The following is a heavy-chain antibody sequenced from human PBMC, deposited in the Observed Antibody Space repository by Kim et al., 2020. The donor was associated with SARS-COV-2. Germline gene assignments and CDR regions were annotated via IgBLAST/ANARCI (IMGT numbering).Heavy chain of an antibody. D-gene: IGHD3-22*01. CDR3: ARPDSSGFSSVNGFDY. J-gene: IGHJ4*02. CDR2: IIPIFGTA. Sequence: SVKVSCKASGGTFSSYAISLVRQAPGQGLEWMGGIIPIFGTANYAQKFQGRVTITADESTSTAYMELSSLRSEDTAVYYCARPDSSGFSSVNGFDYWGQGTLVTVSS. V-gene: IGHV1-69*13. CDR1: GGTFSSYA.